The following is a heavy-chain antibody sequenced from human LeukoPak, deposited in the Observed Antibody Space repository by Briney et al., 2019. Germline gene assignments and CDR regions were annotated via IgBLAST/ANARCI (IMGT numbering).Heavy chain of an antibody. Sequence: GGSLTRSCPTSAFTSRSYSIRWVRQAPGKGLDWVSGIGASGGSTYYADSVKGRFTISRDNSKNTLYLQMNSLRTEDTAVYYCAKAEGYDILTGLDYWGQGTLVTVSS. CDR3: AKAEGYDILTGLDY. V-gene: IGHV3-23*01. CDR1: AFTSRSYS. CDR2: IGASGGST. D-gene: IGHD3-9*01. J-gene: IGHJ4*02.